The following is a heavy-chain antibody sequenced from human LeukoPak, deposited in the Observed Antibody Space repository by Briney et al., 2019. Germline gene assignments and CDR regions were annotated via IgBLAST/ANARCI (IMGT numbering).Heavy chain of an antibody. V-gene: IGHV3-73*01. CDR1: GFTFSGSA. CDR3: AKPWRQDGDYWSFNY. D-gene: IGHD4-17*01. Sequence: PGGSLRLSCAASGFTFSGSAMHWVRQASGKGLEWVGRIRTKPNTYATTYAASVQGRFTISRDDSKSTVYLQMNSLKTEDTAVYYCAKPWRQDGDYWSFNYWGQGTLVTVSS. J-gene: IGHJ4*02. CDR2: IRTKPNTYAT.